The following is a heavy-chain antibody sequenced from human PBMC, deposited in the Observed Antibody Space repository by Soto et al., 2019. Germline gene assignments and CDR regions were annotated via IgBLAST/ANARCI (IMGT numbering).Heavy chain of an antibody. D-gene: IGHD3-16*01. J-gene: IGHJ4*02. CDR2: INHSGST. CDR1: GGSFSGYY. V-gene: IGHV4-34*01. CDR3: ARERKSDGGVDFDY. Sequence: SETLSLTCAVYGGSFSGYYWSWIRQPPGKGLEWIGEINHSGSTNYNPSLKSRVTISVDTSKNQFSLKLSSVTAADTAVYYCARERKSDGGVDFDYWGQGTLVTVSS.